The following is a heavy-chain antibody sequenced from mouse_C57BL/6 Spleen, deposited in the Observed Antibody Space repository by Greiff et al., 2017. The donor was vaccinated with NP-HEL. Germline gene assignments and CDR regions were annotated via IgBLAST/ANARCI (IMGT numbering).Heavy chain of an antibody. CDR3: ARGDYYGSSYVGYYYAMDY. CDR1: GYTFTSYW. D-gene: IGHD1-1*01. V-gene: IGHV1-55*01. CDR2: IYPGSGST. Sequence: QVQLQQSGAELVKPGASVKMSCKASGYTFTSYWITWVKQRPGQGLEWIGDIYPGSGSTNYNEKFKSKATLTVDTSSSTAYMQLSSLTSEDSAVYYCARGDYYGSSYVGYYYAMDYWGQGTSVTVAS. J-gene: IGHJ4*01.